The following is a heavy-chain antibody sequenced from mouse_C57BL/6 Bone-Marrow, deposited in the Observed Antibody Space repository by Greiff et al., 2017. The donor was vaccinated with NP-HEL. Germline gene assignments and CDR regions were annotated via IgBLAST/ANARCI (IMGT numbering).Heavy chain of an antibody. J-gene: IGHJ4*01. CDR3: ARGTGTLYYAMDY. D-gene: IGHD4-1*01. CDR1: GFNIKDYY. Sequence: VQLKESGAELVKPGASVKLSCTASGFNIKDYYMHWVKQRTEQGLEWIGRIDPEDGETKYAPKFQGKATITADTSSNTAYLQLSSLTSEDTAVYYCARGTGTLYYAMDYWGQGTSVTVSS. V-gene: IGHV14-2*01. CDR2: IDPEDGET.